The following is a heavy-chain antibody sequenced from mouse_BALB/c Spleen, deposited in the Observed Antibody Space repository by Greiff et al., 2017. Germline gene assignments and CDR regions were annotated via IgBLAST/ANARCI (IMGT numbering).Heavy chain of an antibody. Sequence: VQLQQSGPELVKPGASVKIPCKASGYTFTDYNMDWVKQSHGKSLEWIGDINPNNGGTIYNQKFKGKATLTADKSSSTAYMQLSSLTSEDSAVYYCARGYYYGSVFDYWGQGTTLTVSS. V-gene: IGHV1-18*01. CDR3: ARGYYYGSVFDY. J-gene: IGHJ2*01. D-gene: IGHD1-1*01. CDR1: GYTFTDYN. CDR2: INPNNGGT.